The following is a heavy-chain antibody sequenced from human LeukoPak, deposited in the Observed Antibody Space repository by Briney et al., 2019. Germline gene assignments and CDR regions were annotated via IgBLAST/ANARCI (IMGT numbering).Heavy chain of an antibody. D-gene: IGHD7-27*01. CDR3: AKGDVSVTREFDY. Sequence: GGSLRLSCAASGFTFSDYYMSWIRQAPGKGLEWVSYISSSGSTIYYADSVKGRFTISRDNAKNSLYLQMNSLRAEDTAVYYCAKGDVSVTREFDYWGQGTLVTVSS. CDR2: ISSSGSTI. V-gene: IGHV3-11*04. J-gene: IGHJ4*02. CDR1: GFTFSDYY.